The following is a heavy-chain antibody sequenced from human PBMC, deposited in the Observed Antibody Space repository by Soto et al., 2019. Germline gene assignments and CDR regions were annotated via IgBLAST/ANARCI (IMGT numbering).Heavy chain of an antibody. CDR3: AKDLFGADSSVRVN. CDR2: ISGSGGST. D-gene: IGHD3-22*01. Sequence: TGGSLRLSCAASGFTFSSYAMSWVRQAPGKGLEWVSAISGSGGSTYYVDSVKGRFTISRDNSKNTLYLQMNSLRAEDTAVYYCAKDLFGADSSVRVNWGQGTLVTVSS. CDR1: GFTFSSYA. V-gene: IGHV3-23*01. J-gene: IGHJ4*02.